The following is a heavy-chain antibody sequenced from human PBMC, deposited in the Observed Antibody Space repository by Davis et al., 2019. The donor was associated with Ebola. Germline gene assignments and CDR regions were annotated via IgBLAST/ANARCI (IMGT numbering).Heavy chain of an antibody. J-gene: IGHJ4*02. CDR3: ARDSSGWYPYYFDY. V-gene: IGHV4-34*01. CDR1: GGSFSGYY. CDR2: INHSGST. Sequence: SETLSLTCAVYGGSFSGYYWSWIRQPPGKGLEWIGEINHSGSTNYNPSLKSRVTISVDTSKNQFSLKLSSVTAADTAAYYCARDSSGWYPYYFDYWGQGTLVTVSS. D-gene: IGHD6-19*01.